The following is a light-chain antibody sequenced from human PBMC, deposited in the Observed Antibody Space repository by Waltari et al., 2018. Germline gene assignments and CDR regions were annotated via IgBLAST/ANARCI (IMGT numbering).Light chain of an antibody. Sequence: QAALNQPPSMSGSPGQSVTISCTGTSSDIGGYNRVSWYQQHPGKAPKLMIYDVSQRPSGVSDRFSGSNSGNTASLTISGLQAEDEADYYCCSYAGSNTFIFGAGTRLTVL. CDR3: CSYAGSNTFI. CDR2: DVS. CDR1: SSDIGGYNR. J-gene: IGLJ1*01. V-gene: IGLV2-11*01.